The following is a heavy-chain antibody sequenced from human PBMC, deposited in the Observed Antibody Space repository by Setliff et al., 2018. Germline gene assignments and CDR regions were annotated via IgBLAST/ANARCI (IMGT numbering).Heavy chain of an antibody. CDR2: INHSGST. CDR3: ARMSGFLYMDV. D-gene: IGHD3-3*01. J-gene: IGHJ6*03. CDR1: GGSFSDYY. V-gene: IGHV4-34*01. Sequence: SETLSLTCAAFGGSFSDYYWTWIRQTPGKGLEWIGEINHSGSTKCNPSLKSRVTLSVDTPKNQFSLELTSVTAADTAVYYCARMSGFLYMDVWGKGTTVTVSS.